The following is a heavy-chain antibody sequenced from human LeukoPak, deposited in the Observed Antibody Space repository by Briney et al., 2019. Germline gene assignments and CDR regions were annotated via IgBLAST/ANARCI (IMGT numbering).Heavy chain of an antibody. Sequence: GGSLRLSCAVSGFTASSNYMSWVRQAPGKGLEWVSVIYSDDRTYYADSVKGRFTISRHTSKKTLYLQMNSLRAEDTAVYYCAREVMAKRRAFDIWGQGTVVTVSS. CDR3: AREVMAKRRAFDI. CDR2: IYSDDRT. D-gene: IGHD2-8*01. V-gene: IGHV3-53*04. J-gene: IGHJ3*02. CDR1: GFTASSNY.